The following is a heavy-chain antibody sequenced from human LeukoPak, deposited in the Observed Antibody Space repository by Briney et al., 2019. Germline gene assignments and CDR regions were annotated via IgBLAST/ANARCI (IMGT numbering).Heavy chain of an antibody. D-gene: IGHD3-22*01. V-gene: IGHV3-23*01. J-gene: IGHJ6*02. Sequence: PGGSLRLSCAASGFSFSSYAMSWVRQAPGKGLEWVSGISGSGGSTYYADSVKGRFTISRDNAKNSLYLQMNSLRAEDTAVYYCARDSYYYDNSGYYSPVDVWGQGTTVTVSS. CDR2: ISGSGGST. CDR3: ARDSYYYDNSGYYSPVDV. CDR1: GFSFSSYA.